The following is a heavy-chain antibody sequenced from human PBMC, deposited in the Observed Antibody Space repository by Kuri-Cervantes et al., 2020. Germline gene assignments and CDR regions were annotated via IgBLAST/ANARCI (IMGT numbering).Heavy chain of an antibody. J-gene: IGHJ4*02. V-gene: IGHV1-3*01. CDR3: ASPMDDFWSGYNY. CDR1: GYTFTSYA. Sequence: ASVKVSCKASGYTFTSYAMHWVRQAPGQRLEWMGWINAGNGNTKYSQKFQGRVTITRDTSASTAYMELNSLRAEDTAVYYCASPMDDFWSGYNYWGQGTLATVSS. CDR2: INAGNGNT. D-gene: IGHD3-3*01.